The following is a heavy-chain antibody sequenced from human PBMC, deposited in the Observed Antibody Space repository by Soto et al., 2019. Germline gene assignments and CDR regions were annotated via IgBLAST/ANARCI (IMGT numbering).Heavy chain of an antibody. V-gene: IGHV4-34*01. J-gene: IGHJ4*02. CDR1: GGSFSGYY. Sequence: SETLSLTCAVYGGSFSGYYWSWIRQPPGKGLEWIGEINHSGSTNYNPSLKSRVTISVDTSKNQFSLKLSSVTAADTAVYYCVRQCSGGSCFPFDYWGQGTLVTVSS. D-gene: IGHD2-15*01. CDR3: VRQCSGGSCFPFDY. CDR2: INHSGST.